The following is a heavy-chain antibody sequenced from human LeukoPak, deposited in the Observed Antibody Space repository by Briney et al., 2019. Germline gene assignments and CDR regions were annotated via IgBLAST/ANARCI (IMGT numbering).Heavy chain of an antibody. CDR2: IDTSGST. CDR1: GGSISGYY. V-gene: IGHV4-4*07. J-gene: IGHJ4*02. D-gene: IGHD6-19*01. Sequence: SETLSLTCTLSGGSISGYYWSWIRQPAGKGLEWMGRIDTSGSTDYNPSLKSRVTLSVDTSKNQFSLKVNSVTAADTAMYYCARDHNSGWYPGHYWGQGTLVTVSS. CDR3: ARDHNSGWYPGHY.